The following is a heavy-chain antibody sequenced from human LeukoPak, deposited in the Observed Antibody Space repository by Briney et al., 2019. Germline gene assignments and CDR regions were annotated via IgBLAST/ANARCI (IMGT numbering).Heavy chain of an antibody. CDR3: ARDMIGQLVPAYYYGMDV. CDR2: IIPIFGTA. D-gene: IGHD6-6*01. V-gene: IGHV1-69*13. Sequence: GASVKVSCKASGGTFSSYAISWVRQAPGQGLEWMGGIIPIFGTANYAQKFQGRVTITADESTSTAYMELSSLRSEDTAVYYCARDMIGQLVPAYYYGMDVWGQGTTVTVSS. CDR1: GGTFSSYA. J-gene: IGHJ6*02.